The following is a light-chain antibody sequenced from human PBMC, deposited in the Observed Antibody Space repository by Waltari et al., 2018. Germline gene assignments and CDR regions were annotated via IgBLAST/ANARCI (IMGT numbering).Light chain of an antibody. V-gene: IGKV1-39*01. J-gene: IGKJ4*01. CDR1: QSICNF. Sequence: DIQMTQSPSSLSASVGDRVTITCRASQSICNFINWSQQKPGKAPKLLIYTASNFPGGVPSRFSGSGAGTDFTLTIISLQPEDFATYYCQQSYSNLITFGGGTKVEIK. CDR2: TAS. CDR3: QQSYSNLIT.